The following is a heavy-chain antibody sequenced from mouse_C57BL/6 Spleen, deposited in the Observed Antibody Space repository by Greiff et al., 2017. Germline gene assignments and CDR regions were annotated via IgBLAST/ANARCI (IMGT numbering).Heavy chain of an antibody. Sequence: DVMLVESGGGLVQPGGSLKLSCAASGFTFSDYYMYWVRQTPEKRLEWVAYISNGGGSTYYPDTVKGRFTISRDNAKNTLYLQMSRLKSEDTAMYYCARPHYYGSSYLAYWGQGTLVTVSA. V-gene: IGHV5-12*01. CDR3: ARPHYYGSSYLAY. J-gene: IGHJ3*01. CDR2: ISNGGGST. D-gene: IGHD1-1*01. CDR1: GFTFSDYY.